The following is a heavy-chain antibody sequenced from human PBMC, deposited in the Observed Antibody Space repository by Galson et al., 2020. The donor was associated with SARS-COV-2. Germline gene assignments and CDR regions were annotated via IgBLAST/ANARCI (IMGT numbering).Heavy chain of an antibody. D-gene: IGHD3-10*01. CDR1: GFTFNAYG. CDR3: ARGSYGSGTYTRVY. Sequence: GGSLRLSCAASGFTFNAYGMSWVRQAPGKGLEWVSGINWNGGGKYYPNSVKGRFTISRDNAKNSLYLQMNSLRAEDTALYHCARGSYGSGTYTRVYWVEGTLVTVCS. CDR2: INWNGGGK. V-gene: IGHV3-20*01. J-gene: IGHJ4*02.